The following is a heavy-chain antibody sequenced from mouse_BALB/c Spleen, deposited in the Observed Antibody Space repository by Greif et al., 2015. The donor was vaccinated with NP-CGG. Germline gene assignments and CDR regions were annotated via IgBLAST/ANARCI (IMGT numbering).Heavy chain of an antibody. CDR2: IDPANGNT. CDR3: ASELGFDY. D-gene: IGHD4-1*01. V-gene: IGHV14-3*02. J-gene: IGHJ2*01. CDR1: GFNIKDTY. Sequence: VQLQQPGAELVKPGASVKLSCTASGFNIKDTYMHWVKQRPEQGLEWIGRIDPANGNTKYDPKFQGKATITADTSSNTAYLQLSSLTSEDTAVYYCASELGFDYWGQGTTLTVSS.